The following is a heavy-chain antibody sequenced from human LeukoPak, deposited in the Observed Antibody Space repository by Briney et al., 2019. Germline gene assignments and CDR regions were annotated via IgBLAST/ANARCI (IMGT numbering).Heavy chain of an antibody. J-gene: IGHJ4*02. Sequence: PGGSLRLSCAASGFTFGSYWMHWVRQAPGKGLVWVSRINTDGSSTSYADSVKGRFTISRDNAKNTLYLQMNSLRAEDTAVYYCARESVGSSGWYVGIDYWGQGTLVTVSS. D-gene: IGHD6-19*01. CDR3: ARESVGSSGWYVGIDY. CDR2: INTDGSST. CDR1: GFTFGSYW. V-gene: IGHV3-74*01.